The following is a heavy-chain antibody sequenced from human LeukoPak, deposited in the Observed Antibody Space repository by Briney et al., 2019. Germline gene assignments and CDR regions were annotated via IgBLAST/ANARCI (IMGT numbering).Heavy chain of an antibody. CDR2: INPNTGDT. D-gene: IGHD2-15*01. J-gene: IGHJ4*02. CDR3: ASYPRYVSTPPFDY. V-gene: IGHV1-2*02. CDR1: GYTFTAYY. Sequence: ASVKVSWKASGYTFTAYYLHWVRQAPGQRLEWMGWINPNTGDTESAQNFQGRVTMTRDTTISTAYLELTRLTSDDTAVYYCASYPRYVSTPPFDYWGQGTLVTVSS.